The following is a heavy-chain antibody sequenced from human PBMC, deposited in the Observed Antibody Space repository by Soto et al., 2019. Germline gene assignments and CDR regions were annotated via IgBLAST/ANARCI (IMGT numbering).Heavy chain of an antibody. CDR2: IYFRGTT. CDR1: GGSISSYY. D-gene: IGHD3-22*01. V-gene: IGHV4-59*01. J-gene: IGHJ4*02. CDR3: ARMNYYDTSGYPFDY. Sequence: SETLSLTCTVSGGSISSYYWSWIRQPPGKGLEWIGYIYFRGTTNYNPSLKSRVNMSADTSKNQFSLNMNSVTAADTAVYYCARMNYYDTSGYPFDYWGQGMMVTVS.